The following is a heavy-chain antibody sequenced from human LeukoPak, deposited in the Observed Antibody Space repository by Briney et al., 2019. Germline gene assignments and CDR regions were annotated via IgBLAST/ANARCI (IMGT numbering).Heavy chain of an antibody. CDR1: GGSISSYY. CDR3: ARGQSGNRKKQHQKKSYYYYYMDV. J-gene: IGHJ6*03. V-gene: IGHV4-34*01. CDR2: INHSGST. D-gene: IGHD4-23*01. Sequence: KSSETLSLTCTVSGGSISSYYWSWIRQPPGKGLEWIGEINHSGSTNYNPSLKSRVTISVDTSKNQFSLKLSSVTAADTAVYYCARGQSGNRKKQHQKKSYYYYYMDVWGKGTTVTVSS.